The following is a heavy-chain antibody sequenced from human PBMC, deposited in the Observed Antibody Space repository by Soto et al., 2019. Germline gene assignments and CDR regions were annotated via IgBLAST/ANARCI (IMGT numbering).Heavy chain of an antibody. CDR2: IKFDGSST. CDR3: ARGAKNIYAMDV. J-gene: IGHJ6*02. Sequence: EVQLVESVGGLVQPGGSLRLSCAASGFAFSTYWMHWVRQAPGKGRLWVARIKFDGSSTYSADSVKGRFTISRDDAKNTLYLQMNGLRVDDTAVYYCARGAKNIYAMDVWGQGTTVTVSS. V-gene: IGHV3-74*01. CDR1: GFAFSTYW.